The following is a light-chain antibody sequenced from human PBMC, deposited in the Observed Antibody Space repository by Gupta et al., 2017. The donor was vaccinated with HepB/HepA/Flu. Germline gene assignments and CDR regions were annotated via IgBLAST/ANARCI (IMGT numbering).Light chain of an antibody. CDR2: DVS. Sequence: QSALPQPAPVSGSPRQSSTISCTGTISDVGSYDHVSLFRQQPGKAPKLMLYDVSTRPSGLCIRYSVSRSGNTASLTISVLQAQDEADYDCSSYTINTNPIFGGGTKLTVL. CDR1: ISDVGSYDH. V-gene: IGLV2-14*03. CDR3: SSYTINTNPI. J-gene: IGLJ2*01.